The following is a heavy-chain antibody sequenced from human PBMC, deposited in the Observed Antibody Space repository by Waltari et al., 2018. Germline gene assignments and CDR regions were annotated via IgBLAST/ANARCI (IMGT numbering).Heavy chain of an antibody. Sequence: VQLVVSGGGLAHPGGTLSLSCAASGFTFGTSWLTWVRRAPGKGLEWIVEINHSGSTDYNPSLKSRVTISVDTSKNQLSLRLTSVTAADTAVYYCARSPNWRIAARPFDYWGQGTLVTVSS. D-gene: IGHD6-6*01. J-gene: IGHJ4*02. CDR1: GFTFGTSW. V-gene: IGHV4-34*01. CDR2: INHSGST. CDR3: ARSPNWRIAARPFDY.